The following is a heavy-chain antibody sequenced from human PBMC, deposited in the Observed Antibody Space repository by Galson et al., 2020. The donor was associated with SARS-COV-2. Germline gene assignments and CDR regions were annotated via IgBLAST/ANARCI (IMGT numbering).Heavy chain of an antibody. Sequence: SETLSLTCTVSGGSISSYYWSWIRQPPGKGLEWIGYIYYSGSTNYNPSLKSRVTISVDTSKNQFSLKRSSVTAADTAVYYCAREGYGSGSYYTHPYFDYWGQGTLVTVSS. CDR1: GGSISSYY. J-gene: IGHJ4*02. CDR2: IYYSGST. D-gene: IGHD3-10*01. CDR3: AREGYGSGSYYTHPYFDY. V-gene: IGHV4-59*01.